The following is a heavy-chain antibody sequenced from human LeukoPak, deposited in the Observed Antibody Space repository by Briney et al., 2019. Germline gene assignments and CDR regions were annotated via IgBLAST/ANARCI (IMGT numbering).Heavy chain of an antibody. J-gene: IGHJ6*03. CDR2: INHSGST. CDR1: GYSISNGYY. D-gene: IGHD4-11*01. CDR3: ARTNSKKAYYYYYMDV. Sequence: KPSETLSLTCDVSGYSISNGYYWGWIRQPPGKGLEWIGEINHSGSTNYNPSLKSRVTISVDTSKNQFSLKLSSVTAADTAVYYCARTNSKKAYYYYYMDVWGKGTTVTVCS. V-gene: IGHV4-38-2*01.